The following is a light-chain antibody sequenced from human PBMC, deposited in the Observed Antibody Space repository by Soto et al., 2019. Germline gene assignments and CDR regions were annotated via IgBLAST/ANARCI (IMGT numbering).Light chain of an antibody. CDR2: DAS. CDR3: QQRSNWHPGFT. CDR1: QSVSSY. V-gene: IGKV3-11*01. J-gene: IGKJ3*01. Sequence: EIVLTQSPATLSLSPGERATLSCRASQSVSSYLAWYQQKPGQAPRLLIYDASNRATGIPARFSGSGSGTDFTLTISSLETEDFAVYYCQQRSNWHPGFTFGPGTKVDIK.